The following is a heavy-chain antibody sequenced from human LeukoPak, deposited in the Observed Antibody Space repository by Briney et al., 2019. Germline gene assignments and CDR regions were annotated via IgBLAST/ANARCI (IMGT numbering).Heavy chain of an antibody. CDR2: IYYSGST. CDR1: GGSISSYY. V-gene: IGHV4-59*01. D-gene: IGHD1-26*01. Sequence: PSETLSLTCTVSGGSISSYYWSWIRQPPGKGLEWIGYIYYSGSTNYNPSLKSRVTISVGTSKNQLSLKLSSVTAADTAVYYCASAIVGATFDYWGQGTLVTVSS. J-gene: IGHJ4*02. CDR3: ASAIVGATFDY.